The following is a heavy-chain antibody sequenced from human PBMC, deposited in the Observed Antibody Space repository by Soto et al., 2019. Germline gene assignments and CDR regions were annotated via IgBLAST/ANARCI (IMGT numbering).Heavy chain of an antibody. D-gene: IGHD3-10*01. CDR1: GFTFSSYA. V-gene: IGHV3-23*01. Sequence: GESLKISCAASGFTFSSYAMSWVRQAPGKGLEWVSAISGSGGSTYYADSVKGRFTISRDNSKNTLYLQMNSLRAEDTAVYYCAKEKDGVTMVRGVIITFDYWGQGTLVTVSS. J-gene: IGHJ4*02. CDR3: AKEKDGVTMVRGVIITFDY. CDR2: ISGSGGST.